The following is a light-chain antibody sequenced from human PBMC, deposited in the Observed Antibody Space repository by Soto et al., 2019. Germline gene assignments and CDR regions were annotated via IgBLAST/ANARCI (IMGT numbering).Light chain of an antibody. Sequence: QSALTQPASVSGSPGQSIAISCTGTSSDVGGYNYVSWYQQHPGKAPKLMIYDVNNRPSGISNRFSGSKSGNTASLTISGLQAEDEADYYCSSHTSSSTRVFGGGTKVTVL. V-gene: IGLV2-14*01. CDR1: SSDVGGYNY. CDR2: DVN. CDR3: SSHTSSSTRV. J-gene: IGLJ3*02.